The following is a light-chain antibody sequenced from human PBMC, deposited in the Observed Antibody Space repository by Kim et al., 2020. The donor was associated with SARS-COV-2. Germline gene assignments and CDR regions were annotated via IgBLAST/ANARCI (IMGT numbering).Light chain of an antibody. V-gene: IGLV1-44*01. CDR1: SSNIGGNT. CDR3: ATWDDSLNGWV. Sequence: QSVLTQPPSASGTPGQRVTISCSGSSSNIGGNTVNWYQQLPRTAPKLLICTNNQRPSGVPDRFSGSKSGTSASLAISGLQSEDEADYYCATWDDSLNGWVFGGGTQLTVL. J-gene: IGLJ3*02. CDR2: TNN.